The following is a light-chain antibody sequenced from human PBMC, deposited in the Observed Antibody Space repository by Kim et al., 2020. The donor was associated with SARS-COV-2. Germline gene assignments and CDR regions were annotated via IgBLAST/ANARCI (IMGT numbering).Light chain of an antibody. CDR3: LLYYGAVWV. Sequence: PAGTVTLACASSTGAVTSGDYPNWFQQKPGQAPRARIYSTTNKHSWTPARFSGSLLGGKAALTLSGVQPEDEADYYCLLYYGAVWVFGGGTQLTVL. CDR2: STT. V-gene: IGLV7-43*01. J-gene: IGLJ3*02. CDR1: TGAVTSGDY.